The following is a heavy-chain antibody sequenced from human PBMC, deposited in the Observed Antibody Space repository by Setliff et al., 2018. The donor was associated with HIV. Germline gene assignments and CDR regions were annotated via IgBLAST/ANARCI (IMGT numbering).Heavy chain of an antibody. Sequence: GGSLRLSCATSEFTFSSYAMGWVRQAPERGLEWVSVIQSDGSRTSYSDSVEGRFTISRDNSKNTMYLQMNSLRAEDTAVYYCARVGLPYDTNGYYYGRGYIDYWGQGTLVTVSS. D-gene: IGHD3-22*01. CDR3: ARVGLPYDTNGYYYGRGYIDY. CDR1: EFTFSSYA. J-gene: IGHJ4*02. V-gene: IGHV3-23*03. CDR2: IQSDGSRT.